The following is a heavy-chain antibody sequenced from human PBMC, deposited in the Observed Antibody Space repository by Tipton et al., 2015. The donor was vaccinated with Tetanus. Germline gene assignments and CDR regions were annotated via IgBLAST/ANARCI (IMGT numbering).Heavy chain of an antibody. CDR3: ARGRSLEWLGPVAS. V-gene: IGHV3-33*01. D-gene: IGHD3-3*01. J-gene: IGHJ4*02. Sequence: SLRLSCAASGFTFNGYGMHWVRQAPGKGLEWLALVWYDGSKQYYADSVKGRFTISRDNSKNTVDLQMNNLRDEDTAVYYCARGRSLEWLGPVASWGQGTLVAVSS. CDR2: VWYDGSKQ. CDR1: GFTFNGYG.